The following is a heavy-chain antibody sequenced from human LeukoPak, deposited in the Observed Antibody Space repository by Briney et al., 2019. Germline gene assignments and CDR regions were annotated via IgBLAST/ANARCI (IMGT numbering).Heavy chain of an antibody. Sequence: GGSLRLSCAASGFSFTTYWMSWVRQAPGKGLEWVANINQDGTEKYYVDSVKGRFTISRDNAKNSLYLQMNSLRAEDTAVYYCARDLMGIAYRGAFYYWGQGTLVTVSS. CDR1: GFSFTTYW. CDR3: ARDLMGIAYRGAFYY. D-gene: IGHD6-13*01. J-gene: IGHJ4*02. CDR2: INQDGTEK. V-gene: IGHV3-7*03.